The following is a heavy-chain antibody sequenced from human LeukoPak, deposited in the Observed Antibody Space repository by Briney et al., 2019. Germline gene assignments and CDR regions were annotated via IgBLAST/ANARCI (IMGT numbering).Heavy chain of an antibody. Sequence: GGSLRLSCAASGFTFSSYGMHWVRQAPGKGPEWVAVISYDGSNRYYADSVKGRFTISRDNSKNTLYLQMNSLRAEDTAVYYCAKATVADYYFDYWGQGTLVTVSS. CDR1: GFTFSSYG. V-gene: IGHV3-30*18. J-gene: IGHJ4*02. D-gene: IGHD6-19*01. CDR2: ISYDGSNR. CDR3: AKATVADYYFDY.